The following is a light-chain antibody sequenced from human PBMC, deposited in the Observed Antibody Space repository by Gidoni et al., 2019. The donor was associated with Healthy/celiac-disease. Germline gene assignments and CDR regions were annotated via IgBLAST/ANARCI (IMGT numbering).Light chain of an antibody. CDR2: KAS. CDR1: QSISSC. J-gene: IGKJ1*01. Sequence: DIPMTQSPSTLSASVGDRVTNTCRASQSISSCLAWYQQKPGKAPKLLISKASSLESGVPSRFSGSVSGTECTLTISSLQPDDFATYYCQQYDSYSRTFGQGTKVEIK. CDR3: QQYDSYSRT. V-gene: IGKV1-5*03.